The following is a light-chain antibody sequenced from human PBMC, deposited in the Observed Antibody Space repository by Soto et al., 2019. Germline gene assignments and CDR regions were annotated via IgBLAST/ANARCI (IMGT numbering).Light chain of an antibody. V-gene: IGKV3D-15*01. Sequence: EIVMTQSPATLSVSPGDGATLSCRASQSVDSNLAWYQQKPGQTPRLLMYGASTRPTGIPAGFSGSGSGTDFTLTIIRLQSEDSAGYYCQQYNDWPLTFGGGTKVEIK. J-gene: IGKJ4*01. CDR1: QSVDSN. CDR2: GAS. CDR3: QQYNDWPLT.